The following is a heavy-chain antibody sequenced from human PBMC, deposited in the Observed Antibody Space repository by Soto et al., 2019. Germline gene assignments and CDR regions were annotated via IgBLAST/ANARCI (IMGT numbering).Heavy chain of an antibody. D-gene: IGHD5-12*01. V-gene: IGHV1-3*05. CDR3: ARVSGYYLPEY. CDR1: GYTFTNYA. Sequence: QVQLVQSGAEEKKPGASVKVSCKASGYTFTNYAMHWVRQAPGQRLEWMGWINAGNGNTKYSHKFQGRVTITRDTSASTAYMELSSLRSEDTAVYYCARVSGYYLPEYWGQGTLVTVSS. CDR2: INAGNGNT. J-gene: IGHJ4*02.